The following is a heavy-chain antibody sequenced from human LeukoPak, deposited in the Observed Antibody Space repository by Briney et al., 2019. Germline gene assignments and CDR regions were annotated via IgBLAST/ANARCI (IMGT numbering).Heavy chain of an antibody. J-gene: IGHJ4*02. CDR1: GYSFTSYW. Sequence: GESLKISCKGSGYSFTSYWIGWVRQMPGKGLEWMGIIYPGGSNTRYSPSFQGQVTISADKSISTAYPQWSSLKASDTAMYYCARLAISSIWSVYFDYWGQGTLVTVSS. CDR2: IYPGGSNT. D-gene: IGHD6-13*01. V-gene: IGHV5-51*01. CDR3: ARLAISSIWSVYFDY.